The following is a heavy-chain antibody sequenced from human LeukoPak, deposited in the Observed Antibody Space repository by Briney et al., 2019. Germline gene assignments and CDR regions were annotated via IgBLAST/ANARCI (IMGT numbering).Heavy chain of an antibody. V-gene: IGHV1-18*01. CDR1: GYTCTSYG. CDR2: ISAYNGNT. D-gene: IGHD4-17*01. Sequence: GASVNVSCKSAGYTCTSYGINWLRQAPGQGLEWVGWISAYNGNTTYAQKLQGRVTMTTDTSTSTAYMELRSLRSDDTAVYYCASSLDDYGDDAFDIWGQGTMVTVSS. J-gene: IGHJ3*02. CDR3: ASSLDDYGDDAFDI.